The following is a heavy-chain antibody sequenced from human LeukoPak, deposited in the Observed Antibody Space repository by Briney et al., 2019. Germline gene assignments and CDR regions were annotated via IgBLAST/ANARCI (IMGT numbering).Heavy chain of an antibody. CDR1: GGSISSGSYY. CDR3: AKWGQANGVPYEYYVMDV. J-gene: IGHJ6*02. V-gene: IGHV4-61*02. D-gene: IGHD1-26*01. CDR2: FYTSGSP. Sequence: PSQTLSLTCTVSGGSISSGSYYWRWIRQPAGKGLEWIGRFYTSGSPNYNPSLKSRVTISVDTSKNQFSLKLSSVTAADTAVYCCAKWGQANGVPYEYYVMDVWGEGTTVTVS.